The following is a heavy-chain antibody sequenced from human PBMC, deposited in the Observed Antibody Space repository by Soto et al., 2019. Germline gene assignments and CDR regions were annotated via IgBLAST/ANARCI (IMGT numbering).Heavy chain of an antibody. CDR1: GGTFSSYA. D-gene: IGHD6-6*01. V-gene: IGHV1-69*13. CDR2: IIPIFGTA. Sequence: GASVKVSCKASGGTFSSYAISWVRQAPGQGLEWMGGIIPIFGTANYAQKFQGRVTITADESTSTAYMELSSLRSEDTAVYYCARTASSSSPTYYYYYGMDVWGQGTTVTVS. CDR3: ARTASSSSPTYYYYYGMDV. J-gene: IGHJ6*02.